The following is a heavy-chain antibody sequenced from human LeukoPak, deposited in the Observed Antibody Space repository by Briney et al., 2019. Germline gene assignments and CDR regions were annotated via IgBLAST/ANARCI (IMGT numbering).Heavy chain of an antibody. Sequence: PSETLSLTCAVSGGSISSGIYSWSWIRQPPGKGLEWIGYIYHSGSTYYNPSLKSRVTISVDRSKNQFSLKLSSVTAADPAVYSCATGRVYYDFWSGYSRGWFDPWGQGTLVTVSS. CDR3: ATGRVYYDFWSGYSRGWFDP. J-gene: IGHJ5*02. CDR1: GGSISSGIYS. D-gene: IGHD3-3*01. CDR2: IYHSGST. V-gene: IGHV4-30-2*01.